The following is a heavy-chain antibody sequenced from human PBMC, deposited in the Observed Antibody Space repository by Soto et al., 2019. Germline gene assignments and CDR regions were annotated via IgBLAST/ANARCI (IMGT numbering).Heavy chain of an antibody. Sequence: PGGSLRLSCAASGFTFSSYAMSWVRQAPGKGLEWVSAISGSGGSTYYADSVKGRFTISRDNSKNTLYLQMNSLRAEDTAVYYCAKPPMKTSVNWNGLSGYYYGMDVWGQGTTVTVSS. CDR1: GFTFSSYA. V-gene: IGHV3-23*01. J-gene: IGHJ6*02. D-gene: IGHD1-1*01. CDR3: AKPPMKTSVNWNGLSGYYYGMDV. CDR2: ISGSGGST.